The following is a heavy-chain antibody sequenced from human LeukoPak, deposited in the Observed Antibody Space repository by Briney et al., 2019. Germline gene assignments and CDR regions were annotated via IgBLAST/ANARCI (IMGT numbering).Heavy chain of an antibody. J-gene: IGHJ4*02. CDR2: ISAYNGNT. CDR3: ARRTGYYTPTSNFDY. D-gene: IGHD3/OR15-3a*01. CDR1: GYTFTIYG. V-gene: IGHV1-18*04. Sequence: GASVKVSSTASGYTFTIYGISWVRQAPGQGLEWMGWISAYNGNTNYAQKLQGRVTMTTDTSTSTAYMELRSLRSDDTAVYYCARRTGYYTPTSNFDYWGQGTLVTVSS.